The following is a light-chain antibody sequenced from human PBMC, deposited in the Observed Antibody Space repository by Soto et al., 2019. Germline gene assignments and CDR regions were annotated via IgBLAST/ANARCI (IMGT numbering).Light chain of an antibody. V-gene: IGKV1-5*03. CDR2: KAS. J-gene: IGKJ2*01. Sequence: DIQMTQSPSTLSASVRDRVTITCRASQSISSWLAWYQQKPGKAPKLLIDKASSLESGAPSRFGGGGSGAEFTLTIGTLQTDGFATDDGEQYYSYSNNFSQGTKVVSK. CDR3: EQYYSYSNN. CDR1: QSISSW.